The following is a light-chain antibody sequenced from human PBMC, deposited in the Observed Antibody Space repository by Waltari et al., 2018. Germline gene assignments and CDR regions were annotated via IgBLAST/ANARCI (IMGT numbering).Light chain of an antibody. J-gene: IGLJ2*01. Sequence: QSALTQPASVSGSPGQSITITCPGTSADIGGFDYVSWYQQRPGKAPKLIILEVSNRASGISNRFSGSKSGSTASLTISGLQTEDDSDYYCSSYSTTSTLVVFGGGTKVTVL. V-gene: IGLV2-14*01. CDR1: SADIGGFDY. CDR3: SSYSTTSTLVV. CDR2: EVS.